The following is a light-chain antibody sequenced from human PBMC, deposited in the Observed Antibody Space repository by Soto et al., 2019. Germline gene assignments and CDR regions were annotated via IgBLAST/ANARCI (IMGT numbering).Light chain of an antibody. V-gene: IGKV1-27*01. CDR2: TSS. Sequence: DIQMTQSPSSLSASVGDRVTITCRASQGIGNYLACYQQQPGKVPTLLIYTSSTLRSWVPSGFSGTGSGTDLTLTISYLKPEEFATYASPNHNFARLTFGGGTNVAIK. CDR3: PNHNFARLT. J-gene: IGKJ4*01. CDR1: QGIGNY.